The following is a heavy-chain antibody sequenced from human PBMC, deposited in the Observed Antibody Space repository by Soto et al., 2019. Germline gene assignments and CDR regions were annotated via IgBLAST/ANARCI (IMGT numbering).Heavy chain of an antibody. CDR2: ISAYNGNT. CDR1: GYTFTSYG. D-gene: IGHD3-22*01. J-gene: IGHJ4*02. V-gene: IGHV1-18*01. Sequence: EASVKVSCKASGYTFTSYGISWVRQAPGQGLEWMGWISAYNGNTNYAQKLQGRVTMTTDTSTSTAYMELRSLRSDDTAVYYCARDYYDSSGYYYPSDYWGQGTLVTVSS. CDR3: ARDYYDSSGYYYPSDY.